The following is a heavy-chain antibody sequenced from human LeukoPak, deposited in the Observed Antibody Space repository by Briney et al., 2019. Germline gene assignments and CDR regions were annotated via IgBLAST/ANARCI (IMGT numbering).Heavy chain of an antibody. J-gene: IGHJ5*02. Sequence: GASVTVSCKASGGTFSSYAISWVRQAPGQGLEWMGRIIPILGIANYAQKFQGRVTITADTSTSTAYMELRSLRSDDTAVYYCAREDIVVVPAGFDPWGQGTLVTVSS. CDR1: GGTFSSYA. CDR3: AREDIVVVPAGFDP. V-gene: IGHV1-69*04. D-gene: IGHD2-2*01. CDR2: IIPILGIA.